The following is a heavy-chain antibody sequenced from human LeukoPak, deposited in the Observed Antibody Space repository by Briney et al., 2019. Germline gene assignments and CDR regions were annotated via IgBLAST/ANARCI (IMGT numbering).Heavy chain of an antibody. V-gene: IGHV3-11*04. CDR1: GFTVSNDY. J-gene: IGHJ4*02. D-gene: IGHD5-12*01. Sequence: GGSLRLSCAVSGFTVSNDYMSWVRQAPGMGLEWVSYISSSGSTKYYADSVKGRFTISRDNAKNSLFLQMNSLRAEDTAVYYCARDWDSGYDTYYFDYWGQGTLVTVSS. CDR3: ARDWDSGYDTYYFDY. CDR2: ISSSGSTK.